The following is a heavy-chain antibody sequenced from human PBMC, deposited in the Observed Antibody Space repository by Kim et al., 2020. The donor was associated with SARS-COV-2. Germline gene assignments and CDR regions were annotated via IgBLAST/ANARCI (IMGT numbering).Heavy chain of an antibody. CDR3: ARDQEDLDYYDSSGQGFDI. CDR2: ISSSGSTI. Sequence: GGSLRLSCAASGFTFSSYEMNWVRQAPGKGLEWVSYISSSGSTIYYADSVKGRFTISRDNAKNSLYLQMNSLRAEDTAVYYCARDQEDLDYYDSSGQGFDIWGQGTMVTVSS. D-gene: IGHD3-22*01. CDR1: GFTFSSYE. J-gene: IGHJ3*02. V-gene: IGHV3-48*03.